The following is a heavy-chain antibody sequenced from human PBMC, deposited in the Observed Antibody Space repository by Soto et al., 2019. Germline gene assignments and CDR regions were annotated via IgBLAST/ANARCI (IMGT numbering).Heavy chain of an antibody. J-gene: IGHJ4*02. CDR2: IKSRADGETT. CDR3: ITYCDFGSWHYPH. D-gene: IGHD3-3*01. CDR1: GFSFTDNW. Sequence: EVRLVESGGGLVKPGGSLRLSCAASGFSFTDNWMHWVRQAPGKGLEWVGRIKSRADGETTDYAAPVKGRFTISRDDSRDTFYLEMNSLKSEDTAMYYCITYCDFGSWHYPHWGQGILVTVSS. V-gene: IGHV3-15*07.